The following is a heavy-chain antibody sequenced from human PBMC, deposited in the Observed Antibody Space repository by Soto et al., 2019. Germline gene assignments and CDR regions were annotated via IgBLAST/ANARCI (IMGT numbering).Heavy chain of an antibody. Sequence: QVQLQESGPGLVKPSQTLSLTCTVSGGSISSGGYYWSWIRQHPGKGLEWIGDIYYGGSTYYNPSLKSRVTISVDTSKNQFSLKLSSVTAADTAVYYCARGYYYDSSGYYVYWFDPWGQGTLVTVSS. CDR1: GGSISSGGYY. D-gene: IGHD3-22*01. J-gene: IGHJ5*02. V-gene: IGHV4-31*03. CDR2: IYYGGST. CDR3: ARGYYYDSSGYYVYWFDP.